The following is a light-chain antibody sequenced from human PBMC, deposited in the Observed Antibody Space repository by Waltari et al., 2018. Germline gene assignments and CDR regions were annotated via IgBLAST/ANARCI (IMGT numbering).Light chain of an antibody. CDR3: QQRSNWPPLT. CDR2: AAP. J-gene: IGKJ4*01. CDR1: QSVSNH. Sequence: EKVMTQSPATLSVSPGERATLPCRASQSVSNHLAWYQQRPGQAPRRLIYAAPSRAAGVPARFSGSGSGTDVTLTIDSLQSEDFACYFCQQRSNWPPLTFGGGTKVEIK. V-gene: IGKV3-15*01.